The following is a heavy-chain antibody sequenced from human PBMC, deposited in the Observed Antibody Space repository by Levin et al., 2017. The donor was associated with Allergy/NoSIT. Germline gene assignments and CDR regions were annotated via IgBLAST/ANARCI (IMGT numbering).Heavy chain of an antibody. CDR2: IYHSGST. V-gene: IGHV4-30-2*01. J-gene: IGHJ3*02. CDR1: GGSISSGGYS. CDR3: ARDKITMVRGVIQNDAFDI. D-gene: IGHD3-10*01. Sequence: SETLSLTCAVSGGSISSGGYSWSWIRQPPGKGLEWIGYIYHSGSTYYNPSLKSRVTISVDRSKNQFYLKLSSVTAADTAVYYCARDKITMVRGVIQNDAFDIWGQGTMVTVSS.